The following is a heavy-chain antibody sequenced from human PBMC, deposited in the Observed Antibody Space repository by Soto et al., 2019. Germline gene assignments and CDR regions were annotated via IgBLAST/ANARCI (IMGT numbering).Heavy chain of an antibody. CDR2: INAGDGNT. Sequence: ASVKVSCKASGYTFTNYAVHWVRQAPGQRLEWMGWINAGDGNTKCSRNFQGRVTITRDTSASTAYMELSSLRSEDTAVYYCAKSSGTGPLEAFDNWGQGTMVTVSS. CDR3: AKSSGTGPLEAFDN. J-gene: IGHJ3*02. V-gene: IGHV1-3*01. CDR1: GYTFTNYA. D-gene: IGHD1-1*01.